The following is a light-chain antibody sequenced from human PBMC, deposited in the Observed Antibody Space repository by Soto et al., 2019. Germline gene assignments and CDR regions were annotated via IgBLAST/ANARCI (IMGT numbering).Light chain of an antibody. Sequence: DIQMTQSPSSLSASVGDRATITCQASQDISSYLNWFQQKPGKAPNLLIFDASKLQTGVPSRFSGSGSGTDFTFTISGLQPEDIATYYCQQYDNLLAPTFGGGTRVDI. J-gene: IGKJ4*01. V-gene: IGKV1-33*01. CDR2: DAS. CDR3: QQYDNLLAPT. CDR1: QDISSY.